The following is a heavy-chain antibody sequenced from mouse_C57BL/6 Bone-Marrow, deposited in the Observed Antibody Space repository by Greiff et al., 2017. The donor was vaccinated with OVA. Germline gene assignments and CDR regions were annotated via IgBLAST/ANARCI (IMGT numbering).Heavy chain of an antibody. V-gene: IGHV1-4*01. CDR1: GYTFTSYT. D-gene: IGHD1-1*01. CDR3: ARRGTVVAVDYAMDY. Sequence: VQLQQSGAELARPGASVKMSCKASGYTFTSYTMHWVKQRPGQGLEWIGYINPSSGYTKYNQKFKDKATLTADKSSSTAYMQLSSLTSEDSAVYYCARRGTVVAVDYAMDYWGQGTSVTVSS. J-gene: IGHJ4*01. CDR2: INPSSGYT.